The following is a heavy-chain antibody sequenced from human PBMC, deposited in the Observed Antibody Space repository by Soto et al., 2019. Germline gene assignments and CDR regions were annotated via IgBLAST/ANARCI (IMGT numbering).Heavy chain of an antibody. CDR3: ARRIAAAVTYWFDP. CDR2: INHSGST. CDR1: GGSFSGYY. J-gene: IGHJ5*02. Sequence: QVQLQQWGAGLLKPSETLSLTCAVYGGSFSGYYWSWIRQPPGQGLEWIGEINHSGSTNYNPSLKSRVTISVDTSKNQFSLKLSSVTAADTAVYYCARRIAAAVTYWFDPWGQGTLVTVSS. V-gene: IGHV4-34*01. D-gene: IGHD6-13*01.